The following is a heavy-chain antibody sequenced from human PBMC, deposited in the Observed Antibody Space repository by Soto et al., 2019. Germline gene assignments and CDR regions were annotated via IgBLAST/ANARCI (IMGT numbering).Heavy chain of an antibody. CDR2: ISWDGGST. V-gene: IGHV3-43*01. Sequence: GGSLRLSWAASGFTFDDHTMHWVRQAPGKGLEWVSLISWDGGSTYYADSVKGRFTISRDNSKNSLYLQMNSLRTEDTALYYCAKDIERIAARPGEYYYYYYGMDVWGQGTTVTVSS. D-gene: IGHD6-6*01. CDR1: GFTFDDHT. J-gene: IGHJ6*02. CDR3: AKDIERIAARPGEYYYYYYGMDV.